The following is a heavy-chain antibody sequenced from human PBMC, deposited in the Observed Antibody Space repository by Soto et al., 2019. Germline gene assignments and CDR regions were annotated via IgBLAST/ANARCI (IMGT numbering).Heavy chain of an antibody. CDR1: GGTFSSYT. Sequence: QVQLVQSGAEVKKPGSSVKVSCKASGGTFSSYTISWVRQAPEQGLEWMGRIIPIPGIANYAQKFQGRVTITADKSTSTAYMELSSRRSEDTAVYYCARDSFGELLYWGQGTLVTVSS. CDR3: ARDSFGELLY. CDR2: IIPIPGIA. V-gene: IGHV1-69*08. D-gene: IGHD3-10*01. J-gene: IGHJ4*02.